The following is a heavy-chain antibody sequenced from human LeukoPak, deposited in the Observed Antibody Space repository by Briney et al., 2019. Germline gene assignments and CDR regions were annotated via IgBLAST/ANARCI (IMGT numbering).Heavy chain of an antibody. V-gene: IGHV3-74*01. D-gene: IGHD4-23*01. Sequence: GGSLRLSCAASGFTFSSHWMHWVRQVPGKGLVRVSRIGTDGSGTTYADYVKGRFSISRDNARNTLSLQMNSLRAEDTAVYYCARDKYGGNSNAFDIWGQGTLVTVSS. J-gene: IGHJ3*02. CDR3: ARDKYGGNSNAFDI. CDR1: GFTFSSHW. CDR2: IGTDGSGT.